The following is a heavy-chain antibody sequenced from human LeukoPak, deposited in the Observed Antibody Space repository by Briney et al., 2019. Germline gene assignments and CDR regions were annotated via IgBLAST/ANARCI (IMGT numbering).Heavy chain of an antibody. CDR3: ARRRGADFDY. V-gene: IGHV4-59*08. CDR2: IYYSGST. J-gene: IGHJ4*02. Sequence: SETLSLTCTVSGXSISSYYWSWIRQPPGKGLEWIGYIYYSGSTNYNPSLKSRVTISVDTSKNQFSLKLSSVTAADTAVYYCARRRGADFDYWGQGTLVTVSS. D-gene: IGHD1-26*01. CDR1: GXSISSYY.